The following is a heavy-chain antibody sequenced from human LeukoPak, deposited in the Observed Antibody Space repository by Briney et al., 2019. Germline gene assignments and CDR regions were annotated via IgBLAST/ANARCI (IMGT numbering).Heavy chain of an antibody. CDR3: ARDRCGGSCYYDY. CDR1: GFTFSSYS. V-gene: IGHV3-21*01. J-gene: IGHJ4*02. D-gene: IGHD2-15*01. CDR2: ISSSSSCI. Sequence: GGSLRLSCAASGFTFSSYSMNWVRQAPGKGLEWVSSISSSSSCIYYADSVKGRFTISRDNAKNSLYLQMNSLRAEDTAVYYCARDRCGGSCYYDYWGQGTLVTVSS.